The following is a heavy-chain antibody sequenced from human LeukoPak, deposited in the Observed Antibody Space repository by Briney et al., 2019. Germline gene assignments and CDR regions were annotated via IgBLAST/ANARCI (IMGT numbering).Heavy chain of an antibody. D-gene: IGHD2-2*02. CDR1: GGTFSSCA. Sequence: SVKVSCKASGGTFSSCAISWVRQAPGQGLEWMGRIIPIFGTANYAQKFQGRVTITTDESTSTAYMELSSLRSEDTAVYYCARSYCSSTSCYRANWFDPWGQGTLVTVSS. J-gene: IGHJ5*02. V-gene: IGHV1-69*05. CDR3: ARSYCSSTSCYRANWFDP. CDR2: IIPIFGTA.